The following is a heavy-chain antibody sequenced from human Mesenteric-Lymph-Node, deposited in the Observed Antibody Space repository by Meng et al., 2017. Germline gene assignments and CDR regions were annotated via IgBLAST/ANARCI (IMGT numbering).Heavy chain of an antibody. Sequence: GESLKISCAASGFTFSSYSMNWVRQAPGKGLEWVSTISSSSSYIYYADSVKGRFTISRDNAKNSLLREMNSLRAEDTAVYYCARRNIVRRHNFDFWGQGSLVTVSS. V-gene: IGHV3-21*01. CDR2: ISSSSSYI. J-gene: IGHJ4*02. D-gene: IGHD2/OR15-2a*01. CDR3: ARRNIVRRHNFDF. CDR1: GFTFSSYS.